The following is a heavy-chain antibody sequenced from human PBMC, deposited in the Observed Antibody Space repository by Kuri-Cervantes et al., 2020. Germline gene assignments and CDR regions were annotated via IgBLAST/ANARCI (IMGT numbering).Heavy chain of an antibody. J-gene: IGHJ6*02. CDR2: ISSSSSYI. CDR3: ARATWGGGREGVYYDSSAFYYYGMDV. Sequence: LSLTCAASGFTFSRYSMNWVRQAPGKGLEWVSSISSSSSYIYYADSVKGRFTISRDNAKNSLYLQMNGLRAEDTAVYYCARATWGGGREGVYYDSSAFYYYGMDVWGQGTTVTVSS. CDR1: GFTFSRYS. D-gene: IGHD3-22*01. V-gene: IGHV3-21*01.